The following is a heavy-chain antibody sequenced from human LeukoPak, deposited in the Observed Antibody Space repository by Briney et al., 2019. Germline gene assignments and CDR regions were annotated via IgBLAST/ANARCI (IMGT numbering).Heavy chain of an antibody. D-gene: IGHD6-13*01. CDR3: ARRPVRGYSSSWPDY. CDR1: GGSFSGYY. Sequence: SETLSLTCAVYGGSFSGYYWSWIRQPPGKGLEWIGEINHSGSTNYNPSLKSRVTISVDTSKNQFSLKLSSVTAADTAVYYCARRPVRGYSSSWPDYWGRGTLVTVSS. J-gene: IGHJ4*02. V-gene: IGHV4-34*01. CDR2: INHSGST.